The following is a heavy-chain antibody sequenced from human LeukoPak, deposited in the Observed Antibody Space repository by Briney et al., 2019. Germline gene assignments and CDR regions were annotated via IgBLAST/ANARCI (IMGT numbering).Heavy chain of an antibody. CDR1: GYTFTGYY. D-gene: IGHD2-2*03. CDR3: AKDSHWILFDD. CDR2: INPNSGGT. Sequence: ASVKVSCKASGYTFTGYYMHWVRQAPGQGLEWMGWINPNSGGTNYAQKFQGRVTMTRDMSTTTVYMELSSLRSEDTAVYYCAKDSHWILFDDWGQGTLVTVSS. V-gene: IGHV1-2*02. J-gene: IGHJ4*02.